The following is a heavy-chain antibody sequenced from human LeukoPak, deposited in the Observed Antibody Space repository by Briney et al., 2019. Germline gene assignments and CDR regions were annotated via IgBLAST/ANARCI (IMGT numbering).Heavy chain of an antibody. CDR3: ARGDSSGHYAAFDI. CDR2: MNPNSGNT. V-gene: IGHV1-8*01. CDR1: GYTFTSYD. Sequence: ASVKVSCKASGYTFTSYDTNWVRQATGQGLEWMGWMNPNSGNTGYAQKFQGRVTMTRNTSISTAYMELSSLRSEDTAVYYCARGDSSGHYAAFDIWGQGTMVTVSS. D-gene: IGHD3-22*01. J-gene: IGHJ3*02.